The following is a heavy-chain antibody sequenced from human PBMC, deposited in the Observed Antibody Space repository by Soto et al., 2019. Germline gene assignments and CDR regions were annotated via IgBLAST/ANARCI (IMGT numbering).Heavy chain of an antibody. CDR1: GYTFTSYG. V-gene: IGHV1-18*01. CDR3: ARVPTRVVPAVIDNWFDP. CDR2: ISAYNGNT. Sequence: ASVKVSCKASGYTFTSYGISWVRQAPGHGLEWMGWISAYNGNTNYAQKLQGRVTMTTDTSTSTAYMELRSLRSDDTAVYYCARVPTRVVPAVIDNWFDPWGPGTLVTASS. D-gene: IGHD2-2*01. J-gene: IGHJ5*02.